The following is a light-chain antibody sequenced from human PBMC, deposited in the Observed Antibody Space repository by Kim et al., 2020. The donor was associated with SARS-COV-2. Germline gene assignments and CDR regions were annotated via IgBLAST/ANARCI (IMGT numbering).Light chain of an antibody. J-gene: IGLJ2*01. CDR3: QAWDSGTAVV. CDR1: KLGDKY. CDR2: QDT. Sequence: VPPGPTASITCAGVKLGDKYVFWYQQKPGQSPVLVIYQDTKRPSGIPERFSASNSGNTATLTISGTQATDEADYYCQAWDSGTAVVFGGGTKLTVL. V-gene: IGLV3-1*01.